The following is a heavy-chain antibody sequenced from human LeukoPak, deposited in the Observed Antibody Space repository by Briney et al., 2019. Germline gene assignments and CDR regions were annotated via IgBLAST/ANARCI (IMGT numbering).Heavy chain of an antibody. Sequence: GGSLRLSCAASGFTFSNYAMNWVRQVPGKGLEWVSDISGSGGSTYYADSVKGRFTISRANSKNTLYLQMNSLRAEDTAVYYCAKAFRTGPTTYYYYMDVWGKGTTVTVSS. CDR2: ISGSGGST. CDR1: GFTFSNYA. V-gene: IGHV3-23*01. CDR3: AKAFRTGPTTYYYYMDV. J-gene: IGHJ6*03. D-gene: IGHD7-27*01.